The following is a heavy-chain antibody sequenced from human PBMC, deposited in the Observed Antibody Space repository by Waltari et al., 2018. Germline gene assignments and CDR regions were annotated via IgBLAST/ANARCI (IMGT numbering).Heavy chain of an antibody. CDR3: ARDGSDFWSGYYSRPIDY. Sequence: QVQLVQSGAEVKKPGASVKVSCKASGYTFTGSYMHWVRQAPGPGLEWMGRINPNSGGTNDAQKLQGRVTMTRDTSISTAYMELSRLRSDDTAVYYCARDGSDFWSGYYSRPIDYWGQGTLVTVSS. V-gene: IGHV1-2*06. CDR2: INPNSGGT. CDR1: GYTFTGSY. J-gene: IGHJ4*02. D-gene: IGHD3-3*01.